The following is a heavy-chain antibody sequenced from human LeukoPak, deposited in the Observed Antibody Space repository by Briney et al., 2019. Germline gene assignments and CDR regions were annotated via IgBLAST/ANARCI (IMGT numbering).Heavy chain of an antibody. V-gene: IGHV4-61*02. D-gene: IGHD3-22*01. CDR2: IHISGST. CDR3: ARADSSGYFGNVVAFDI. CDR1: GGSINSGSYS. Sequence: SQTLSLTRTVSGGSINSGSYSWTWIRQPAGKGLEWIGRIHISGSTDYTPSLKSRVTISLDTSKNQFSLKLSSVTAADTAVYYCARADSSGYFGNVVAFDIWGQGTMVTVSS. J-gene: IGHJ3*02.